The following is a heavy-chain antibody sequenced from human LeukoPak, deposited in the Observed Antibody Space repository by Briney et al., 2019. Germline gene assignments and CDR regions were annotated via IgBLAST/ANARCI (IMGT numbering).Heavy chain of an antibody. CDR2: IYSGGST. J-gene: IGHJ4*02. CDR3: ARGLGYCTSTTCLLPFDY. V-gene: IGHV3-53*01. Sequence: GGSLRLSCAASGFTVSTYYMTWVRQAPGKGLECVSVIYSGGSTYYADSVKGRFTVSRDNSKSALYLQMNSLRAEDTAMYYCARGLGYCTSTTCLLPFDYWGQGTLVTVSS. D-gene: IGHD2-2*01. CDR1: GFTVSTYY.